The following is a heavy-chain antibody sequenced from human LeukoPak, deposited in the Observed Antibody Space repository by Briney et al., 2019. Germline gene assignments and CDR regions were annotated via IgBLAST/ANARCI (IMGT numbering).Heavy chain of an antibody. CDR1: GFTFSSYS. Sequence: PGGSLRLSCAASGFTFSSYSMNWVRQAPGKGLEWVSSISSSSSYIYYADSVKGRFTISRDNAKNSLYLQMNSLRAEDTAVYYCARGDYYDILTGYYPFDYWGQGTLVTVSS. V-gene: IGHV3-21*01. D-gene: IGHD3-9*01. CDR2: ISSSSSYI. CDR3: ARGDYYDILTGYYPFDY. J-gene: IGHJ4*02.